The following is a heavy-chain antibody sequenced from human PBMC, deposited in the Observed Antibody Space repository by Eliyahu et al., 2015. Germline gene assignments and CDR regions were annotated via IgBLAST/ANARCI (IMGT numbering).Heavy chain of an antibody. J-gene: IGHJ6*04. D-gene: IGHD3-10*01. CDR3: ARGGVLAYGMDV. CDR1: GGSFSGYY. V-gene: IGHV4-34*01. Sequence: QVQLQQWGAGLLKPSETLSLTCAVYGGSFSGYYWSWIRQPPGKGLEWIGEINHSGSTHYNPSLKSRVTISVDTPKNQFSLKLSSVTAADTAVYYCARGGVLAYGMDVWGKGTTVTVSS. CDR2: INHSGST.